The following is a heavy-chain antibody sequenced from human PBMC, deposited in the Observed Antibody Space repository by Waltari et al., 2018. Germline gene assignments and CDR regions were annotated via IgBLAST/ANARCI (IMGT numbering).Heavy chain of an antibody. J-gene: IGHJ4*02. CDR1: GYTFTSYD. CDR2: RNPNSGNT. Sequence: QVQLVQSGAEVKKPGASVKVSCKASGYTFTSYDIKWVRQATGQGREWMGWRNPNSGNTGYEQKFQCRVTMTRNTAISTAYMELSSLRSEDTAVYYCARSRSSGYYGRFGYWGQGTLVTVSS. V-gene: IGHV1-8*01. CDR3: ARSRSSGYYGRFGY. D-gene: IGHD3-22*01.